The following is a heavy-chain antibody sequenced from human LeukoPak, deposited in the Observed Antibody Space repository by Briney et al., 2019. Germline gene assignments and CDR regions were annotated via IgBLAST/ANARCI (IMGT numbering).Heavy chain of an antibody. J-gene: IGHJ6*03. D-gene: IGHD6-25*01. CDR3: ARAEKSSGYFIRSKYYLDV. CDR2: ISYDGSNK. V-gene: IGHV3-30-3*01. Sequence: GGSLRLSCAASGFTLSNYAIHWVRQAAGKGLEWVAVISYDGSNKYCADSVKGRFTISRDNSKNMLYLQMNSLRGEDTAVYYCARAEKSSGYFIRSKYYLDVWGKGTTVTVSS. CDR1: GFTLSNYA.